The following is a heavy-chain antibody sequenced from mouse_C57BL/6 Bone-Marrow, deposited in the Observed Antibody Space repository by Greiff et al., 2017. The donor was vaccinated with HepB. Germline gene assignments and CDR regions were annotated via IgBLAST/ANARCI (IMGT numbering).Heavy chain of an antibody. CDR3: ARRVSSPPFDY. CDR1: GYTFTSYG. J-gene: IGHJ2*01. V-gene: IGHV1-81*01. CDR2: IYPRSGNT. D-gene: IGHD1-1*01. Sequence: QVQLQQSGAELARPGASVKLSCKASGYTFTSYGISWVKQRTGQGLEWIGEIYPRSGNTYYNEKFKGKATLTADKSSSTAYMELRSLTSEDSAVYFGARRVSSPPFDYWGQGTTLTVSS.